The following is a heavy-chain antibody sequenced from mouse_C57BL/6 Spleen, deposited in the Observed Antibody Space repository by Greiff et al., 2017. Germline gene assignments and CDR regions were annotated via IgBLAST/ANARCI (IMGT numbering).Heavy chain of an antibody. CDR3: AKFPSINTVVEVYYFDY. D-gene: IGHD1-1*01. Sequence: EVMLVESGGDLVKPGGSLTLSCAASGFTFSSYGMSWVRQTPDKRLEWVATISSGGSSTYYPYSVKGRFTISRDNAKNTLYLQMSSLKSEDTAMYYCAKFPSINTVVEVYYFDYWGQGTTLTVSS. CDR2: ISSGGSST. J-gene: IGHJ2*01. CDR1: GFTFSSYG. V-gene: IGHV5-6*01.